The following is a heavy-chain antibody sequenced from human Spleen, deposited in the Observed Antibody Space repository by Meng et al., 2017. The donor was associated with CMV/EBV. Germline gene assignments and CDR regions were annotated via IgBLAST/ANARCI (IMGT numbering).Heavy chain of an antibody. D-gene: IGHD2-2*01. V-gene: IGHV1-69*10. J-gene: IGHJ6*02. CDR2: IMSMLGIR. CDR3: ARAAPPRGRACSSTSCYYYYYGMDV. Sequence: SVKVSCKASGGTFSRYSITWVRQAPGQGLEWMGGIMSMLGIRKRAQRLQGRVTVTADKSTSTAYMDLSSLRSEDTAVYYCARAAPPRGRACSSTSCYYYYYGMDVWGQGTTVTVSS. CDR1: GGTFSRYS.